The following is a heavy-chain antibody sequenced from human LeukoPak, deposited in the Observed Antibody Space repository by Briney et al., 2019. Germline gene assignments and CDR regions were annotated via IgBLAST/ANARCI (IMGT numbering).Heavy chain of an antibody. D-gene: IGHD3/OR15-3a*01. Sequence: PGGSLRLSCAASGFTFSGCGMSWVRQAPGKGLEWVSSISGSGSNTYYAVSVKGRFTISRDNSKNTLYLQMNSLRAEDTAVYYCAKDLYADWSPSPINYWGQGTLVTVSS. CDR2: ISGSGSNT. CDR1: GFTFSGCG. J-gene: IGHJ4*02. CDR3: AKDLYADWSPSPINY. V-gene: IGHV3-23*01.